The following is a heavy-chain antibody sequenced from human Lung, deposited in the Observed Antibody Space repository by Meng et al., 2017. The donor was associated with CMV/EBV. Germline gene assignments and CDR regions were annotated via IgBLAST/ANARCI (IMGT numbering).Heavy chain of an antibody. CDR3: ARRESLVMVPANLRWFDP. V-gene: IGHV4-34*01. CDR2: VDHRGST. CDR1: GGSFSDYY. D-gene: IGHD2-8*01. J-gene: IGHJ5*02. Sequence: SCAVYGGSFSDYYWSWFRQPPGEALEWIGEVDHRGSTNYNPSLRSRATISIDTSKLQFSLRLASVTAADSAVYFCARRESLVMVPANLRWFDPWGQGTLVTV.